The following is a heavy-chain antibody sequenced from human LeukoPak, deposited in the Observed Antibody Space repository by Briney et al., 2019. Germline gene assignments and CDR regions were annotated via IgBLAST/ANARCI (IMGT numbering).Heavy chain of an antibody. CDR1: GGSFSGYY. CDR3: ARGNSSSGVDY. CDR2: INHSGST. J-gene: IGHJ4*02. V-gene: IGHV4-34*01. D-gene: IGHD6-13*01. Sequence: PSETLSLTCAVYGGSFSGYYWSWIRQPPGKGLEWIGEINHSGSTNYNPSLKSRVTISVDMSKNQFSLKLSSVTAADTAVYYCARGNSSSGVDYWGQGTLVTVSS.